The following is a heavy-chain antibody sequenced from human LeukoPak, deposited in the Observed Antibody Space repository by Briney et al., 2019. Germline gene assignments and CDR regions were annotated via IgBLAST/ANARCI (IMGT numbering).Heavy chain of an antibody. CDR2: ISSSGSTI. V-gene: IGHV3-11*01. CDR3: ARRSTRYCGGDCYFDY. D-gene: IGHD2-21*02. Sequence: GSLRLSCAASGFTFSDYYMSRIRQAPGKGLEWISYISSSGSTIYYADSVKGRFTISRDNAKNSLYLQMNSLRAEDTAVYYCARRSTRYCGGDCYFDYWGQGTLVTVSS. J-gene: IGHJ4*02. CDR1: GFTFSDYY.